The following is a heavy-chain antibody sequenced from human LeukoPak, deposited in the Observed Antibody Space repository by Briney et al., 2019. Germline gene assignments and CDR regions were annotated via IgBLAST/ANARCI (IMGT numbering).Heavy chain of an antibody. CDR2: ISSSSTYI. J-gene: IGHJ4*02. Sequence: GRSLRLSCAASGFIFSSYTVNWVRQAPGKGLEWVSSISSSSTYIYYADSVKGRFTISRDNAKSSLDLQMNSLRAEDTAVYYCARDPHSGYGTSGGFDCWGQGTLVTVSS. CDR1: GFIFSSYT. CDR3: ARDPHSGYGTSGGFDC. V-gene: IGHV3-21*01. D-gene: IGHD2-8*01.